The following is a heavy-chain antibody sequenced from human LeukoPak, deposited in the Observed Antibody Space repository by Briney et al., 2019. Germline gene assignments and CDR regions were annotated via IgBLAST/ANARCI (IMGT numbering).Heavy chain of an antibody. CDR3: AKDKAPLYSGYDWDLDF. CDR1: GFTFHHYA. D-gene: IGHD5-12*01. V-gene: IGHV3-9*01. Sequence: GGSLRLSCAASGFTFHHYAIHWVRQVPGKGLEWVSGISWNSAYIVYADSVKGRFAISRDNAKNSVYLQMNSLRAEDTALYYCAKDKAPLYSGYDWDLDFWGQGTMVTVSS. CDR2: ISWNSAYI. J-gene: IGHJ4*02.